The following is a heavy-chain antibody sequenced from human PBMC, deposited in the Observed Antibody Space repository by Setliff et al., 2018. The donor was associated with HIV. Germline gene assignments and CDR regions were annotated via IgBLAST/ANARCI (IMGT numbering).Heavy chain of an antibody. CDR1: GGSISSNNYF. Sequence: SETLSLTCTVSGGSISSNNYFWSWIRQPAGKGLEWIGHIYPSGSTNYNPSLKSRFTISVDTSKNQFSLNLSSVTAADTAVYYCARRAGGDFWGQGTMVTVSS. CDR2: IYPSGST. D-gene: IGHD3-10*01. CDR3: ARRAGGDF. J-gene: IGHJ3*01. V-gene: IGHV4-61*09.